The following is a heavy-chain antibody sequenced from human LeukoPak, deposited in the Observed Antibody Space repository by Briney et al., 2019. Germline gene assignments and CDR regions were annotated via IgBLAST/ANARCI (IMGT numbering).Heavy chain of an antibody. CDR3: ASHFHNSWFGF. CDR2: CYRGSSNG. CDR1: GFDFTAYG. J-gene: IGHJ4*02. V-gene: IGHV5-51*01. Sequence: GESLKISRKCSGFDFTAYGIGWVRQVPGKGLEWRGNCYRGSSNGRYSPSFQGQVTMSTAKSITTVYLQWSSLKASDTAMYDCASHFHNSWFGFWGQGSLVTVSA. D-gene: IGHD1-1*01.